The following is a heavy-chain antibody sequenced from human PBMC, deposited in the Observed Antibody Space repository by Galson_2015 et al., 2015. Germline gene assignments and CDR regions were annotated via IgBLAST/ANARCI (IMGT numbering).Heavy chain of an antibody. CDR1: GFSLSTTGVG. Sequence: PALVKPTQTLTLTCTFSGFSLSTTGVGVGWIRQPPGKALEWLALIYGNDDKRFSPSLKSRLTITQDISKNQVVLTMTNMDPVDSATYFCAHRGLLPGYSANWFDPWGQGTLVTVSS. D-gene: IGHD3-9*01. J-gene: IGHJ5*02. V-gene: IGHV2-5*01. CDR3: AHRGLLPGYSANWFDP. CDR2: IYGNDDK.